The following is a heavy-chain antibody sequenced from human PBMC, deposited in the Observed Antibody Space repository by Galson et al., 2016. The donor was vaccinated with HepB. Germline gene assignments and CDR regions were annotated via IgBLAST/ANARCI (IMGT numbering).Heavy chain of an antibody. V-gene: IGHV6-1*01. CDR3: ARGAYSSFDI. Sequence: CAISGDSVSNNHVAWNWIRQSPSRGLEWLGRTYRGSNQYAASMGGRIAINSDTSTNQFSLQLSSVTPEDTGLYYCARGAYSSFDIWGQGTMVTVSS. CDR1: GDSVSNNHVA. J-gene: IGHJ3*02. CDR2: TYRGSN. D-gene: IGHD2-15*01.